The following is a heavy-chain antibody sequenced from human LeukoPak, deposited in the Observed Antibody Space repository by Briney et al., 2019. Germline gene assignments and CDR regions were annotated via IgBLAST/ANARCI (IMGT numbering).Heavy chain of an antibody. D-gene: IGHD6-19*01. CDR1: GFTVSSNY. CDR2: IYSGGST. J-gene: IGHJ4*02. CDR3: ARENGAVADYGSYFDY. Sequence: PGGSLRLSCAASGFTVSSNYMSWVRQAPAKGLEWVSLIYSGGSTNYADSVKGRFTISRDNSKNTLYLQMNSLRAEDTAVYYCARENGAVADYGSYFDYWGQGTLVTVSS. V-gene: IGHV3-66*01.